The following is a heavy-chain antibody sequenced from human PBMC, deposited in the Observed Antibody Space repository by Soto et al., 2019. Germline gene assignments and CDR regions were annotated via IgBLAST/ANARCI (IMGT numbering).Heavy chain of an antibody. CDR1: GISLSTSGVG. CDR3: AHGLATLPVFAFDI. V-gene: IGHV2-5*01. CDR2: VYWNDDK. D-gene: IGHD1-1*01. Sequence: SGPTLVNPTQTLTLTCTLSGISLSTSGVGLGWIRQTPGKALEWLALVYWNDDKHYSPSLKSRLTITKDTSKNQAILTMTNMDPVDTATYFCAHGLATLPVFAFDIWGQGTVVTVS. J-gene: IGHJ3*02.